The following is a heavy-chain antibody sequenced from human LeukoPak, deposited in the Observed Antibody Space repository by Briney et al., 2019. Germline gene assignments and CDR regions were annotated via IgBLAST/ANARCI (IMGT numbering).Heavy chain of an antibody. V-gene: IGHV1-2*02. J-gene: IGHJ4*02. Sequence: ASVKDSCKASGYIFSDYYMHWVRQAPGQGLEWLGWINPKSGAADYAQQFRGRVTMTRDTSINTDYMEMKRVTSDDTAVYYCARGAEAETSPLDFWGQGTLVTVSS. D-gene: IGHD6-13*01. CDR2: INPKSGAA. CDR3: ARGAEAETSPLDF. CDR1: GYIFSDYY.